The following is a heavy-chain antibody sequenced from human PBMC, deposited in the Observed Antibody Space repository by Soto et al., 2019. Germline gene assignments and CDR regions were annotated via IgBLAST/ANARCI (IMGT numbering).Heavy chain of an antibody. CDR2: ISTYNGNT. J-gene: IGHJ5*02. Sequence: ASVKVSCKASGYTFTSYGISWVRQAPGQGLEWMGWISTYNGNTNYAQKLQGRVTMTTDTSTSTAYMELRSLRSDDTAVYYCARDPYYYGSGSPYNWFDPWGQGTLVTVSS. CDR1: GYTFTSYG. V-gene: IGHV1-18*01. CDR3: ARDPYYYGSGSPYNWFDP. D-gene: IGHD3-10*01.